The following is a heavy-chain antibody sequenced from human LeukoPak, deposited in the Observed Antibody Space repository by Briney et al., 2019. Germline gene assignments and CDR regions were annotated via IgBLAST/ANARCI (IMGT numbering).Heavy chain of an antibody. V-gene: IGHV3-30*18. J-gene: IGHJ4*02. CDR3: AKDRYSGLNTIDY. Sequence: PGGSLRLSCAASGFTVSSNYMSWVRQAPGKGLEWVAVISYDGSYKFYADSVKGRFTISRDNSKSTLYLQMNSLRAEDTAVYYCAKDRYSGLNTIDYWGQGTLVTVSS. CDR2: ISYDGSYK. CDR1: GFTVSSNY. D-gene: IGHD6-13*01.